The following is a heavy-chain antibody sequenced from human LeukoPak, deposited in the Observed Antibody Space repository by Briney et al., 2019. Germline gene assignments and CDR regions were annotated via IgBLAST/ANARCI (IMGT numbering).Heavy chain of an antibody. V-gene: IGHV3-74*01. CDR1: GFTFSSYW. D-gene: IGHD6-13*01. J-gene: IGHJ4*02. CDR2: INSDGSST. CDR3: AILGAAGTVDY. Sequence: QPGGSLRLSCAASGFTFSSYWIHWVRQAPGKGLVWVSRINSDGSSTSCADSVKGRFTISRDNAKNTLYLQMNSLRAEDTAVYYCAILGAAGTVDYWGQGTLVTVSS.